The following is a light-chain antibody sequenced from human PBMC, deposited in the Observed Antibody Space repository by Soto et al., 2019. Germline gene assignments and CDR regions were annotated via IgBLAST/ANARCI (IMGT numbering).Light chain of an antibody. CDR2: GAS. J-gene: IGKJ1*01. CDR1: QSVSSTY. CDR3: QHYGTSLWT. Sequence: EIVLTQSPGTLSLCPGERATLSCRASQSVSSTYLAWYQQKPGQAPRLLIYGASSRATGVPDRFSGSGSGTDFTLTITRLEPEDFAVYYCQHYGTSLWTFGQGTKVDI. V-gene: IGKV3-20*01.